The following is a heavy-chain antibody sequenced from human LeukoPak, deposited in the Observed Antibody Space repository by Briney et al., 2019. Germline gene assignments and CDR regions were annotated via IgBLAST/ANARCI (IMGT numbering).Heavy chain of an antibody. D-gene: IGHD2-21*02. CDR3: ASRGGVTQVIDYYYFAMDV. Sequence: ASVKVSCKASGGTFSSCAIGWVRQAPGQGLEWMGGIIPIFGTTKYAQKFQGRVTITADESTSTAYMELSSLRSEDTAVYYCASRGGVTQVIDYYYFAMDVWGQGTTVTVSS. CDR2: IIPIFGTT. CDR1: GGTFSSCA. J-gene: IGHJ6*02. V-gene: IGHV1-69*13.